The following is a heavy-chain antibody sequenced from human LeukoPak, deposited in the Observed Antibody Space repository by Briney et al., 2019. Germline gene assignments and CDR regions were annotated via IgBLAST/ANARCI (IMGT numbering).Heavy chain of an antibody. V-gene: IGHV1-2*02. CDR2: INPNSGGT. J-gene: IGHJ4*02. CDR3: ARSGAGEYDSSGYYGY. CDR1: GYTFTGYY. Sequence: ASVKVSCKASGYTFTGYYMHWVRQAPGQGLEWMGWINPNSGGTNYAQKFQGRVTMTRDTSISTAYMELSRLRSDDTAVYYCARSGAGEYDSSGYYGYWGQGTLVTVSS. D-gene: IGHD3-22*01.